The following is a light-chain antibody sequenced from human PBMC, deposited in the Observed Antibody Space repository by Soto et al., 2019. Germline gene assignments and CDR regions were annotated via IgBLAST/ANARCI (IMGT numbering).Light chain of an antibody. V-gene: IGKV1-39*01. J-gene: IGKJ4*01. Sequence: DSRMTQSPSSLSAFVGGTVTVTCQTGHPISVNLTWYHQKPGKAPTLLISAASTLQSGAPSRFSGSGTGTHFTLSISDLRPEDFATYYCQQNYAAPLTFGGGTKVDIK. CDR1: HPISVN. CDR3: QQNYAAPLT. CDR2: AAS.